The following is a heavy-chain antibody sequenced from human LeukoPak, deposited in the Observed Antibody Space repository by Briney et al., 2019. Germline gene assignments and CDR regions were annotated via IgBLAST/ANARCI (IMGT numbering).Heavy chain of an antibody. CDR2: ISGSGGST. J-gene: IGHJ3*02. CDR3: AREPGIAVAGTFWDAEFDAFDI. D-gene: IGHD6-19*01. V-gene: IGHV3-23*01. CDR1: GFTFSSYA. Sequence: QTGGSLRLSCAASGFTFSSYAMSWVRQAPGKGLEWVSAISGSGGSTYYADSVKGRFTISRDNSKNTLYLQMNSLRAEDTAVYYCAREPGIAVAGTFWDAEFDAFDIWGQGTMVTVSS.